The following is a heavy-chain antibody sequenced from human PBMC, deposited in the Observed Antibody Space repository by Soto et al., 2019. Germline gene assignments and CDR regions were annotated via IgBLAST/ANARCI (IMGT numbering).Heavy chain of an antibody. Sequence: GGSLRLSCAASGFTFSSYAMHWVRQAPGKGLEWVAVISYDGSNKYYADSVKGRFTISRDNSKNTLYLQMNSLRAEDTAVYYCPQWLATYYWGQGTLVTVSS. CDR2: ISYDGSNK. V-gene: IGHV3-30-3*01. D-gene: IGHD6-19*01. CDR3: PQWLATYY. CDR1: GFTFSSYA. J-gene: IGHJ4*02.